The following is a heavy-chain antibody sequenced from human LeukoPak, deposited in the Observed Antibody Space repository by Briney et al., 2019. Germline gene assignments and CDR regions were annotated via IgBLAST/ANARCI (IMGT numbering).Heavy chain of an antibody. J-gene: IGHJ6*02. D-gene: IGHD3-10*01. V-gene: IGHV1-69*13. Sequence: SVKVSCKASGYTFSNFGINWVRQAPGQGLEWMGGIIPIFGTANYAQKFQGRVTITADESTSTAYMELSSLRSEDTAVYYCARALYYGSGSYIYYYGMDVWGQGTTVTVSS. CDR1: GYTFSNFG. CDR3: ARALYYGSGSYIYYYGMDV. CDR2: IIPIFGTA.